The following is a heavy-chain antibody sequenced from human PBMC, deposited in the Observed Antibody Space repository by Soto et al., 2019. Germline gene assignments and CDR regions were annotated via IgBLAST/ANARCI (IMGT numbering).Heavy chain of an antibody. J-gene: IGHJ4*02. V-gene: IGHV4-31*03. CDR3: AGGYSYNFDY. D-gene: IGHD5-18*01. CDR1: GGSISSGGYY. Sequence: PSETLSLTCTVSGGSISSGGYYWSWIRQHPGKGLEWIGYIYYSGSTYYNPSLKSRVTMTRDTSTSTVYMELSSLRSEDTAVYYCAGGYSYNFDYWGQGTLVTVSS. CDR2: IYYSGST.